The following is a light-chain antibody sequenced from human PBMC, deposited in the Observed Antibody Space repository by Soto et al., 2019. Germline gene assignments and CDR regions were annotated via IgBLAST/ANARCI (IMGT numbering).Light chain of an antibody. CDR1: QIINKY. CDR2: GTS. CDR3: QQYHKWPWT. Sequence: DIQMTQSPSSLSASVGDRVTITCRASQIINKYLNWYQHKPGKAPTLLIYGTSTLQSGVPSRFSGSGSGTDFILTISSLQPEDFAIYYCQQYHKWPWTFGQGTKVDNK. V-gene: IGKV1-39*01. J-gene: IGKJ1*01.